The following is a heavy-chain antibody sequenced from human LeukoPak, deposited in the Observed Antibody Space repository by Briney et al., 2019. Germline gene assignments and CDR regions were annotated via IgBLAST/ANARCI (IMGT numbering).Heavy chain of an antibody. J-gene: IGHJ3*02. CDR2: ISYDGSNK. V-gene: IGHV3-30-3*01. Sequence: GGSLRLSCAASGFTFTSYALHWVRQAPGKGLEWVAVISYDGSNKYYADSVKGRFTISRDNSKNTLYLQMNSLRAEDTAVYYCARAWTTVTTAFDIWGQGTMVTVSS. D-gene: IGHD4-17*01. CDR3: ARAWTTVTTAFDI. CDR1: GFTFTSYA.